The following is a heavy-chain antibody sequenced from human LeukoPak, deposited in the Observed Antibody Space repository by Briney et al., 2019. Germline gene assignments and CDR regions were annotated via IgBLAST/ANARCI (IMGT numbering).Heavy chain of an antibody. D-gene: IGHD3-10*02. CDR1: GFTFSSYE. J-gene: IGHJ6*04. Sequence: GGSLRLSCAASGFTFSSYEMNWVRQAPGKGLEWVSYISSSGSTIYYADSVKGRFTISRDNAKNSLCMQMTSVRAEDKAVFYCEELGITRIGGVWGKGTTVTISS. V-gene: IGHV3-48*03. CDR2: ISSSGSTI. CDR3: EELGITRIGGV.